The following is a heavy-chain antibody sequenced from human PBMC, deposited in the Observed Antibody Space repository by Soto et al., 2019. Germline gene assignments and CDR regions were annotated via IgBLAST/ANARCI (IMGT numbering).Heavy chain of an antibody. CDR3: ARAGIPTYTQQTSYKNWFDP. V-gene: IGHV3-30-3*01. CDR2: ISHDGINK. CDR1: GFTFSSYA. D-gene: IGHD1-26*01. J-gene: IGHJ5*02. Sequence: PGGSLRLSCAASGFTFSSYAMHWVRQAPGKGLEWVAVISHDGINKYYADSVKGRFTISRDNSKNTLYLQMNSLRAEDTAVYYCARAGIPTYTQQTSYKNWFDPWGQGTLVTVSS.